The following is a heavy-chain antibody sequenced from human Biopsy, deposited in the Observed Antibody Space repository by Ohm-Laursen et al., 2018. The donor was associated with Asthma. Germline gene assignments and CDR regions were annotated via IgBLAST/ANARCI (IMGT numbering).Heavy chain of an antibody. V-gene: IGHV4-30-2*01. CDR3: ARMITMIQAANYYSYAMDV. Sequence: TLSLTCAVSGDSINSGGYSLKWVRHTPGEGLEWVGSPFFSGATHYNPSLKSRVTISVDRSKRQFSLKVNSVTAADTAVYYCARMITMIQAANYYSYAMDVWGQGTTVTVSS. J-gene: IGHJ6*02. CDR2: PFFSGAT. CDR1: GDSINSGGYS. D-gene: IGHD3-22*01.